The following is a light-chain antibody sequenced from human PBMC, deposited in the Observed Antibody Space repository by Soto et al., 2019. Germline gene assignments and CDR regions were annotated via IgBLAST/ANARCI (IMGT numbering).Light chain of an antibody. CDR2: EVT. V-gene: IGLV2-14*01. Sequence: QSVLTQPASVSGSPGQSITISCTGTNRDIGTNDYISWYQHHPGKAPKVIIHEVTNRPSGISSRFSGSKSGNTASLTISGLQTEDEADYYCAAWDDSLNGYVFGTGTKVTVL. CDR1: NRDIGTNDY. CDR3: AAWDDSLNGYV. J-gene: IGLJ1*01.